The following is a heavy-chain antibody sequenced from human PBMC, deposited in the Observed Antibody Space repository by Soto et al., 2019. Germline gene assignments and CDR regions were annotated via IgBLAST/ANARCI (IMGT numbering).Heavy chain of an antibody. CDR1: GYTFTSYG. V-gene: IGHV1-18*04. CDR2: ISAYNGNT. CDR3: ARVKGMCSSTSCPVYYSGMDV. Sequence: ASVKVSCKASGYTFTSYGISWVRQAPGQGLEWMGWISAYNGNTNYAQKLQGRVTMTTDTSTSTAYMELRSLRSDDAAVYYCARVKGMCSSTSCPVYYSGMDVWGQGTTVTVSS. D-gene: IGHD2-2*01. J-gene: IGHJ6*02.